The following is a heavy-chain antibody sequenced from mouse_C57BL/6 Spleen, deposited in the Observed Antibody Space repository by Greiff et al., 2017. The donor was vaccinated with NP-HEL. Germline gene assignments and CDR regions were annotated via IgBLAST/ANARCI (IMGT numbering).Heavy chain of an antibody. CDR2: IDPSDSET. V-gene: IGHV1-52*01. CDR3: ARGKVTTVVAPTGFDY. D-gene: IGHD1-1*01. CDR1: GYTFTSYW. Sequence: VQLQQPGAELVRPGSSVKLSCKASGYTFTSYWMHWVKQRPIQGLEWIGNIDPSDSETHYNQKFKDKATLTVDKSSSTAYMQLSSLTSEDSAVYYCARGKVTTVVAPTGFDYWGQGTTLTVSS. J-gene: IGHJ2*01.